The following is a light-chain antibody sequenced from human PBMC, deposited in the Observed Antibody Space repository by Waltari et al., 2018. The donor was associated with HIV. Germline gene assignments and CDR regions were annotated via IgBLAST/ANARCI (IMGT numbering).Light chain of an antibody. CDR2: GNS. CDR3: QSYDSSLSAYV. J-gene: IGLJ1*01. Sequence: QSVLTQPPSVSGAPGQRVTISCTGSSSNIGAGYDVHWYHQLPGTAPKLLIYGNSNRPSGVPDRFSGYKSGTSASLAITGLQAEDEADYYCQSYDSSLSAYVFGTGTKVTVL. V-gene: IGLV1-40*01. CDR1: SSNIGAGYD.